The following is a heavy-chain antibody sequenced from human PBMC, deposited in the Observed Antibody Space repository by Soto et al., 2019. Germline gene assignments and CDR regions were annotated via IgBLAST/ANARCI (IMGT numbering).Heavy chain of an antibody. CDR1: GGSISSSSCF. CDR3: ARHPSDFWFDP. D-gene: IGHD2-21*02. V-gene: IGHV4-39*01. Sequence: SETMSVTCTVSGGSISSSSCFCGLIRQPLGKGLEWIGSIYYRGSTHYNPSLKCRVTVSVDTSKNQFSLKLSSVTAADTAVYYCARHPSDFWFDPWAQGTLVTVSS. CDR2: IYYRGST. J-gene: IGHJ5*02.